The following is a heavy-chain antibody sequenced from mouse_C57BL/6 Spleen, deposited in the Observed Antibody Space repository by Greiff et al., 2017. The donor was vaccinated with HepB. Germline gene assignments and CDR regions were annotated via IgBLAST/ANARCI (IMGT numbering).Heavy chain of an antibody. CDR2: IYPGDGDT. CDR1: GYAFSSSW. V-gene: IGHV1-82*01. Sequence: QVQLQQSGPELVKPGASVKISCKASGYAFSSSWMNWVKQRPGKGLEWIGRIYPGDGDTNYNGKFKGKATLTADKSSSTAYMQLSSLTSEDSAVYFCAREIYYYGSFSDYWGQGTSVTVSS. CDR3: AREIYYYGSFSDY. D-gene: IGHD1-1*01. J-gene: IGHJ4*01.